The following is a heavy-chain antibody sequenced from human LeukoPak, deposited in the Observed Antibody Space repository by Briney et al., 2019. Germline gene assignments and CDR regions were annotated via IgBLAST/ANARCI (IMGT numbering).Heavy chain of an antibody. D-gene: IGHD3-22*01. CDR3: ARLPYYYDSSGYYYFSFDY. J-gene: IGHJ4*02. Sequence: PSETLSLTCAVYGGSFSGYYWSWIRRPPGKGLEWIGEINHSGSTNYNPSLKSRVTISVDTSKNQFSLKLSSVTAADTAVYYCARLPYYYDSSGYYYFSFDYWGQGTLVTVSS. V-gene: IGHV4-34*01. CDR1: GGSFSGYY. CDR2: INHSGST.